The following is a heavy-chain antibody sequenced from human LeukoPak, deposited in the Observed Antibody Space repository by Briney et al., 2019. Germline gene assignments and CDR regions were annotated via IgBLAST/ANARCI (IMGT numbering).Heavy chain of an antibody. J-gene: IGHJ4*02. D-gene: IGHD4-11*01. CDR3: TGSKWATNDY. Sequence: GGSLRLSCAASGFTISTYAMGWVRQAPGKGLEWVSTISGSGDDTYYADSVKGRFTISRDNSKNTLYLQMNSLRADDTAVYYCTGSKWATNDYWGQGTRVIVSS. CDR1: GFTISTYA. CDR2: ISGSGDDT. V-gene: IGHV3-23*01.